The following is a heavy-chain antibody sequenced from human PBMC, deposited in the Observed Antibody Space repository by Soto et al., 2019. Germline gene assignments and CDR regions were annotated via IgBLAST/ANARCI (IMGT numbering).Heavy chain of an antibody. CDR2: IYYSGST. CDR1: GGSISSYY. D-gene: IGHD1-26*01. CDR3: ARSGSYRVDFDY. Sequence: SETLSLTCTVSGGSISSYYWSWIRQPPGKGLEWIGYIYYSGSTNYNPSLKSRVTISVDTSKNQFSLKLSSVTAADTAVYYCARSGSYRVDFDYWGQGTLVTLSS. J-gene: IGHJ4*02. V-gene: IGHV4-59*01.